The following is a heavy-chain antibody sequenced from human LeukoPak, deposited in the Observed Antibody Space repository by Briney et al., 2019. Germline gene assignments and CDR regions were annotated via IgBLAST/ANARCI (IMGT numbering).Heavy chain of an antibody. D-gene: IGHD6-19*01. J-gene: IGHJ3*02. CDR3: TRDRGYSSGWYTNAFDI. Sequence: GRSLRLSCTASGFTSGAYAMSWVRQAPGKGLEWVGFIRSRAYGGTTEYAASVKDTFTISRDDSKSIAYPKMNSLKTEDTAVYYCTRDRGYSSGWYTNAFDIWGQGTMVTVSS. CDR2: IRSRAYGGTT. CDR1: GFTSGAYA. V-gene: IGHV3-49*04.